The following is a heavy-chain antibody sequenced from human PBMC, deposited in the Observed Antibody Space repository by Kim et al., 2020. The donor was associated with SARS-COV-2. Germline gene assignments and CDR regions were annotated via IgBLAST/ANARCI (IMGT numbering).Heavy chain of an antibody. Sequence: GGSLRLSCAASGFTVSSNYMSWVRQAPGKGLEWVSVIYSGGSTYYADSVKGRFTISRDNSKNTLYLQMNSLRAEDTAVYYCAILKSITMIVVVITTYYYYGMDVWGQGTTVTVSS. CDR1: GFTVSSNY. D-gene: IGHD3-22*01. V-gene: IGHV3-53*01. CDR3: AILKSITMIVVVITTYYYYGMDV. CDR2: IYSGGST. J-gene: IGHJ6*02.